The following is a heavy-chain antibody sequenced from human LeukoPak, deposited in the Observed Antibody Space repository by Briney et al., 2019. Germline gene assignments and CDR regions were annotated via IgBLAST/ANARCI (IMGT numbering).Heavy chain of an antibody. V-gene: IGHV1-69*13. CDR3: ARDGTDITGTSFDY. D-gene: IGHD1-7*01. Sequence: GASVKVSCKASGGTFSSYAISWVRQAPGQGLEWMGGIIPIFGTANYAQKFQGRVTITADESTSTAYMELSSLRSEATAVYYCARDGTDITGTSFDYWGQGTLVTVSS. CDR2: IIPIFGTA. CDR1: GGTFSSYA. J-gene: IGHJ4*02.